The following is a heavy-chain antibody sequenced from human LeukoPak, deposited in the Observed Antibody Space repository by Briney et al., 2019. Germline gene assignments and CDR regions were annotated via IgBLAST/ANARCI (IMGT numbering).Heavy chain of an antibody. D-gene: IGHD4-17*01. V-gene: IGHV4-39*01. CDR3: ARQPLTTVTTWFDP. J-gene: IGHJ5*02. CDR2: MYHSGSI. Sequence: SETLSLTCTVSGGSISSSGYYWGWIRQPPGKGLEWIGEMYHSGSINYNPSLKSRVTISVDTSKNQFSLKLSSVTAADTAVYYCARQPLTTVTTWFDPWGQGTLVTVSS. CDR1: GGSISSSGYY.